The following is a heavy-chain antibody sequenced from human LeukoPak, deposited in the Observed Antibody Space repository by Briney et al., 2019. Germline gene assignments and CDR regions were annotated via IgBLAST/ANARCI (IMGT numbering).Heavy chain of an antibody. Sequence: ASVKVSCKASGYTFTDYYMHWVRQAPGQGLGWMGWINPKNGGTYYAQKYQGRVTMTRDTSISTAYMELSSLVSDDTAAYYCAREADILTGYYKYWGQGTLVTVSS. V-gene: IGHV1-2*02. CDR2: INPKNGGT. D-gene: IGHD3-9*01. J-gene: IGHJ4*02. CDR3: AREADILTGYYKY. CDR1: GYTFTDYY.